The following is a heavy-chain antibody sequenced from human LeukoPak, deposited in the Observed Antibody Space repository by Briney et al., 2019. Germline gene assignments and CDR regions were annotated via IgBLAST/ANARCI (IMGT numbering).Heavy chain of an antibody. V-gene: IGHV3-23*01. CDR1: GFTFSSYA. J-gene: IGHJ6*02. Sequence: GGSLRLSCAASGFTFSSYAMSWVRQAPGKGLEWVSAISGSGGSTYYADSVKGRFTISRDNSKNTLYLQMNSLRAEDTAVYYCAKGLKGKVVVVATQVSDYYYYGMDVWGQGTTVTVSS. CDR3: AKGLKGKVVVVATQVSDYYYYGMDV. CDR2: ISGSGGST. D-gene: IGHD2-15*01.